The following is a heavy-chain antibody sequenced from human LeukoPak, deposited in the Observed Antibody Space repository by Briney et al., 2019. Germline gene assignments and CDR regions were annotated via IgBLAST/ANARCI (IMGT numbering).Heavy chain of an antibody. CDR2: ISSSGSTI. V-gene: IGHV3-11*04. CDR3: AKVAKYYYGSETYYFFEH. Sequence: GGSLRLSCAASGFTFSDYYMSWIRQAPGKGLEWVSYISSSGSTIYYADSVKGRFTISRDNAKNSLYLQMNSLRAEDTAVYYCAKVAKYYYGSETYYFFEHWGQGTPVTASS. J-gene: IGHJ4*02. D-gene: IGHD3-10*01. CDR1: GFTFSDYY.